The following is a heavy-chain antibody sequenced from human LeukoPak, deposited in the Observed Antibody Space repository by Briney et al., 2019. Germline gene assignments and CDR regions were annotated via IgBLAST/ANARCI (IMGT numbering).Heavy chain of an antibody. CDR1: GFTFSDYY. J-gene: IGHJ4*02. V-gene: IGHV3-11*01. CDR3: ARELDTAMVVDY. CDR2: ISSSGSTI. Sequence: GGSLRLSCAASGFTFSDYYMSWIRQAPGKGLEWVPYISSSGSTIYYADSVKGRFTISRDNAKNSLNLQMNSLRAEDTAVYYCARELDTAMVVDYWGQGTLVTVSS. D-gene: IGHD5-18*01.